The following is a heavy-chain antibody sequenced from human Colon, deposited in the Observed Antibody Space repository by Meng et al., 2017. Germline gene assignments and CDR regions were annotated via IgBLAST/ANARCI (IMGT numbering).Heavy chain of an antibody. CDR3: ARNSAAGVDY. V-gene: IGHV4-4*02. CDR1: GGFISSSNW. Sequence: QVPVQAAGPGLVQPSGNLSLTCGVRGGFISSSNWWSWVRQPPGKGLEWIGEIYHSGSTNYNPSLKSRVTISVDKSKNQFSLKLSSVTAADTAVYYCARNSAAGVDYWGQGTLVTVSS. J-gene: IGHJ4*02. D-gene: IGHD6-13*01. CDR2: IYHSGST.